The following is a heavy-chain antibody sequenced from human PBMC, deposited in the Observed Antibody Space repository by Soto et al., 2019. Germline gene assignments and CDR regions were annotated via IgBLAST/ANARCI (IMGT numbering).Heavy chain of an antibody. J-gene: IGHJ4*02. CDR3: ARQVEMATISLYYFDY. Sequence: GESLKISCKGSGYSFTSYWIGWVRQMPGKGLEWMGIIYPGDSDTRYSPSFQGQVTISADKSISTAYLQWSSLKASDTAMYYCARQVEMATISLYYFDYWGQGTLVTVSS. D-gene: IGHD5-12*01. CDR1: GYSFTSYW. CDR2: IYPGDSDT. V-gene: IGHV5-51*01.